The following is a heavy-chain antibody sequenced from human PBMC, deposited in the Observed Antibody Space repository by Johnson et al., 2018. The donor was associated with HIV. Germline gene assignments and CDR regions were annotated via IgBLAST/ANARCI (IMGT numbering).Heavy chain of an antibody. CDR1: GFTFSSYA. V-gene: IGHV3-30*04. D-gene: IGHD6-19*01. CDR2: ISYDGNNK. J-gene: IGHJ3*02. CDR3: ARVRRSCWFDNCAFDI. Sequence: QVQLVESGGGVVQPGRSLRLSCAASGFTFSSYAMHWVRQAPGKGLEWVAVISYDGNNKYYTDSVKGRFTISRDNSKNTLFLLMSSLRADDTAVYYCARVRRSCWFDNCAFDIWGQGTMVTVYS.